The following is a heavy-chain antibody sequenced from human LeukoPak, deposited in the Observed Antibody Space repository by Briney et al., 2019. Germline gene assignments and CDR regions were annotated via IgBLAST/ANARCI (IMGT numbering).Heavy chain of an antibody. D-gene: IGHD5-24*01. J-gene: IGHJ4*02. CDR1: GFTFSSYD. CDR3: ARSRYNLDY. Sequence: GRSLRHSCAASGFTFSSYDMHWVRQAPGKGPEWVAIIRYDGSNENYADSVKGRFTISRDNSKKTLYLQMNSLRAEDTAVYYCARSRYNLDYWGQGTLVTVSS. CDR2: IRYDGSNE. V-gene: IGHV3-33*01.